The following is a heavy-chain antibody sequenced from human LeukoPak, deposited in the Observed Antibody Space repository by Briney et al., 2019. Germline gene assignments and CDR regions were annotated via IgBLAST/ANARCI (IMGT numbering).Heavy chain of an antibody. V-gene: IGHV4-4*07. Sequence: TSETLSLTCTVSGGSISSYYWSWIRQPAGKGLEWIGRIYTSGSTNYNPSLKSRVTMSVDTSKNQFSLKLSSVTAADTAVYYCARQSNCSGGNCYRGYYYYMDVWGKGTTVTVSS. CDR1: GGSISSYY. D-gene: IGHD2-15*01. CDR2: IYTSGST. CDR3: ARQSNCSGGNCYRGYYYYMDV. J-gene: IGHJ6*03.